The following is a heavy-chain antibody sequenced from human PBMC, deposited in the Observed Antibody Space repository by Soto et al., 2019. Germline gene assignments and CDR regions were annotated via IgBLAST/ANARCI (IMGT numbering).Heavy chain of an antibody. J-gene: IGHJ6*02. Sequence: SVKVSCKASGGTFISYAISWFRQAPGQGLEWMGGIIPIFGTANYAQKFQGRVTITADESTSTAYMELSSLRSEDTAVYYCARERVKSTTYYYYGMEVSGQGTTVTVSS. CDR1: GGTFISYA. CDR3: ARERVKSTTYYYYGMEV. V-gene: IGHV1-69*13. D-gene: IGHD4-17*01. CDR2: IIPIFGTA.